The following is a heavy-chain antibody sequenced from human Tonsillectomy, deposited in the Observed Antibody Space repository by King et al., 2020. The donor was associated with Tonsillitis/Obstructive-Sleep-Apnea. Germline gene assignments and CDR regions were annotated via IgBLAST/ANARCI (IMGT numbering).Heavy chain of an antibody. CDR1: GGSISSSSYY. CDR2: IYYSGST. V-gene: IGHV4-39*01. D-gene: IGHD2-2*02. J-gene: IGHJ3*02. Sequence: QLQESGPGLVKPSETLSLTCTVSGGSISSSSYYWGWIRQPPGKGLEWIGSIYYSGSTYYNPSLKSRVTISVDTSKNQFSLKLSSVTAADTAVYYCAGLESEDIVVVPAAISIWGQGTMVTVSS. CDR3: AGLESEDIVVVPAAISI.